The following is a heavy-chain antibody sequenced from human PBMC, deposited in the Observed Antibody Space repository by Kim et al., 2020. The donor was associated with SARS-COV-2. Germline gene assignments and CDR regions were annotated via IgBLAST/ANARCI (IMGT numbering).Heavy chain of an antibody. J-gene: IGHJ4*02. D-gene: IGHD2-8*01. CDR2: MNSDGTST. CDR1: GFTFSPYW. V-gene: IGHV3-74*01. Sequence: GGSLRLSCAASGFTFSPYWMHWVRQAPGEGLVWVSRMNSDGTSTAYADSVRGRFNISRDNAKNTLYLQMNSLRADDTAVYFCARGGFCTDGSYWDGFDYWGQGTLVTVSS. CDR3: ARGGFCTDGSYWDGFDY.